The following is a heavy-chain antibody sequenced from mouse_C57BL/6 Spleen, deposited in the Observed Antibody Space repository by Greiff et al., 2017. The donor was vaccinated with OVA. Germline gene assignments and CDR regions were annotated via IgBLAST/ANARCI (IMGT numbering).Heavy chain of an antibody. V-gene: IGHV1-82*01. CDR1: GYAFSSSW. J-gene: IGHJ2*01. Sequence: VQLQQSGPELVKPGASVKISCKASGYAFSSSWMNWVKQRPGKGLEWIGRIYPGDGDTNYNGKFKGKATLTADKSSSTAYMQLSSLKSEDSAVYFCARSNYGSSPDYWGQGTTLTVSS. CDR2: IYPGDGDT. CDR3: ARSNYGSSPDY. D-gene: IGHD1-1*01.